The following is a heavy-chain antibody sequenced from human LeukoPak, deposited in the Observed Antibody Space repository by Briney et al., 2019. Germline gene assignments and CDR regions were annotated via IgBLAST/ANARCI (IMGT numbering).Heavy chain of an antibody. Sequence: GGSLRLSCAASQFTFSDFGLHWVRQAPGKGLEGVAVIWHDGKHEYYADSVKGRFTISRDNSKNMAYVQMNSLRVEDTAAYYCARDQSGRDYVVFHGMDVWGQGTTVTVSS. J-gene: IGHJ6*02. CDR2: IWHDGKHE. V-gene: IGHV3-33*01. D-gene: IGHD4-17*01. CDR1: QFTFSDFG. CDR3: ARDQSGRDYVVFHGMDV.